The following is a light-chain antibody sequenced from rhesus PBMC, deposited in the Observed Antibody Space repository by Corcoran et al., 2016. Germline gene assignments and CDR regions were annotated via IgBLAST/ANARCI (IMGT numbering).Light chain of an antibody. CDR2: VVS. CDR3: MQALEFPLT. CDR1: QSLLDSEDGNTY. J-gene: IGKJ4*01. Sequence: DIVMTQTPLSLPVTPGEPASISCRSSQSLLDSEDGNTYLDWYLQKPGQSPQLLIYVVSNRASGFPDRVRGSGSDTDFTLKIGRVEAEDVGVYYCMQALEFPLTFGGGTKVGIK. V-gene: IGKV2-104*02.